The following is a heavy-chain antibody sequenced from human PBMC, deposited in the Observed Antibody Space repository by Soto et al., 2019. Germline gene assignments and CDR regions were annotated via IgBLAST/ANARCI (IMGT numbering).Heavy chain of an antibody. CDR2: ISAYNGNT. CDR3: AREGYCSSTSCFERWFDP. D-gene: IGHD2-2*01. Sequence: ASVKVSCKASGYTFTSYGISWVRQAPGQGLEWMGWISAYNGNTNYAQKLQGRVTMTTDTSTSTAYMELRSLRSDDTAVYYCAREGYCSSTSCFERWFDPWGQGTLVTVSS. CDR1: GYTFTSYG. V-gene: IGHV1-18*01. J-gene: IGHJ5*02.